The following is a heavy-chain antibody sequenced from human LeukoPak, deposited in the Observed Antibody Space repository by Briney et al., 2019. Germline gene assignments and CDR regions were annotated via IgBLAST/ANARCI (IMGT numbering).Heavy chain of an antibody. D-gene: IGHD3-22*01. Sequence: GSSVRVSCKASGGTFSSYAISWVRQAPGQGLEWMGRIIPILGIANYAQKFQGRVTITADKSTSTAYMELSSLRSEDTAVYYCARDSSGYYSVFWGQGTLVTVSP. J-gene: IGHJ4*02. CDR1: GGTFSSYA. CDR2: IIPILGIA. CDR3: ARDSSGYYSVF. V-gene: IGHV1-69*04.